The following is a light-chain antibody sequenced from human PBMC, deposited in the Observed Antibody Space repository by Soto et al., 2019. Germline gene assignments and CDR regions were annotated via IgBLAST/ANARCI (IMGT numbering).Light chain of an antibody. CDR1: QGISSY. CDR2: AAS. CDR3: QQFAISTT. Sequence: AIRMTQSPSSFSASTGDRATITCRASQGISSYLAWYQQKPGKAPKLLIYAASTLQSGVPSRFSGSGSGTDFTLTVNSLQPDDFATYYCQQFAISTTVGQGTKVDI. J-gene: IGKJ1*01. V-gene: IGKV1-8*01.